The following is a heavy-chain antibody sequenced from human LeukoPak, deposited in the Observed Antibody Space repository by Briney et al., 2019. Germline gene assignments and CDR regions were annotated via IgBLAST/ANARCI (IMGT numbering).Heavy chain of an antibody. CDR1: GFTFSSNG. Sequence: PGGSLRLSCAASGFTFSSNGMSWVRQAQGKGLEWVSAISGSGGSTYYADSVKGRFTISRDNSKDTVYLQMNSLRGEDTAVYYCAKDYQSGYASGYDAFGIWGQGTMVIVSS. D-gene: IGHD6-19*01. CDR3: AKDYQSGYASGYDAFGI. CDR2: ISGSGGST. J-gene: IGHJ3*02. V-gene: IGHV3-23*01.